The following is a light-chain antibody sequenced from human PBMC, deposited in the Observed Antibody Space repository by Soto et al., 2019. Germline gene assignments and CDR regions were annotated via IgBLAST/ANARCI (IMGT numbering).Light chain of an antibody. CDR2: DAS. J-gene: IGKJ4*01. V-gene: IGKV3-11*01. CDR1: RSVTTF. CDR3: QQRTNWPLT. Sequence: EIVLTQSPATLSLSPGERATLSCRASRSVTTFLAWYQQKPGQAPRLLIYDASKRATGVPTRFSGSGSGTDFTLTISSLEPEDVAVYHCQQRTNWPLTFGGGTKVERK.